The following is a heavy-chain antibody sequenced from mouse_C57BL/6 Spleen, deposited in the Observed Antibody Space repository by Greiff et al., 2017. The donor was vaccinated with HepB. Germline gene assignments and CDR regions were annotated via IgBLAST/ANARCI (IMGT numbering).Heavy chain of an antibody. CDR1: GYTFTSYG. V-gene: IGHV1-81*01. CDR2: IYPRSGNT. Sequence: QVQLQQSGAELARPGASVKLSCKASGYTFTSYGISWVKQRTGQGLEWIGEIYPRSGNTYYNEKFKGKATLTADKSSSTAYMELRSLTSEDSAVYFCARYYDYDVRAMDYWGQGTSVTVSP. J-gene: IGHJ4*01. D-gene: IGHD2-4*01. CDR3: ARYYDYDVRAMDY.